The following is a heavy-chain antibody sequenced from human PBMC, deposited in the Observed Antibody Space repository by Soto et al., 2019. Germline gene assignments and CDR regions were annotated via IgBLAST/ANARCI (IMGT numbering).Heavy chain of an antibody. CDR3: ARERGEWFGDLLPHGWFHX. J-gene: IGHJ5*02. Sequence: SETLSLTCTVSGGSISDYYWSWIRQPPGKGLEWIGYILYTGYTNYNPSLKSRITISIETSRNQFSLRLSSVTAAETAVYYCARERGEWFGDLLPHGWFHXWSQATLVTVSX. V-gene: IGHV4-59*01. D-gene: IGHD3-10*01. CDR1: GGSISDYY. CDR2: ILYTGYT.